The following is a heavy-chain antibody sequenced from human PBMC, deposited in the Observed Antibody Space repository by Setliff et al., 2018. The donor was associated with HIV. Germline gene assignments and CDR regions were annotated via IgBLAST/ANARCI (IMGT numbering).Heavy chain of an antibody. CDR3: ARSPLNYYDKSDAFDI. J-gene: IGHJ3*02. Sequence: SLTCTVSGGSISSGGYYWSWIRQHPGKGLEWIGYIYYSGSTYYNPSLKSRVTISIDTSKNQFSLKLSSVTAADTAVYYCARSPLNYYDKSDAFDIWGQGTMVTVSS. CDR2: IYYSGST. D-gene: IGHD3-22*01. CDR1: GGSISSGGYY. V-gene: IGHV4-31*03.